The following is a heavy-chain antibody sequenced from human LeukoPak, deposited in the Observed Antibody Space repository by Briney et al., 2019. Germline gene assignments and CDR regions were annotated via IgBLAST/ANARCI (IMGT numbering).Heavy chain of an antibody. CDR1: GFTFDDYA. Sequence: GRSLRLSCAASGFTFDDYAMHWVRQAPGKGLEWVSGLSGNGGSTYYADSVRGRFTISRDNSKNTLSLQMNSLRAEDTAVYYCAKGVAYFWSGSDPFDYWGQGTLVTVSS. J-gene: IGHJ4*02. D-gene: IGHD3-3*01. CDR3: AKGVAYFWSGSDPFDY. CDR2: LSGNGGST. V-gene: IGHV3-23*01.